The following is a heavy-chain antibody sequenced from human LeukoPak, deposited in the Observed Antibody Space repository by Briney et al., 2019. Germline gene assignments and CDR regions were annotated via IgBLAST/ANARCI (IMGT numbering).Heavy chain of an antibody. V-gene: IGHV4-34*01. CDR1: GVSFSKYN. CDR2: INHSGST. J-gene: IGHJ5*02. CDR3: ARGPPHYSGSGNYYMGHFDP. D-gene: IGHD3-10*01. Sequence: SGTLSLTCAVYGVSFSKYNWGWIRQPPGKGLEWIVEINHSGSTNSNPSLKSRVTISLDTSKNQFSLKLSSVTAATPALYYCARGPPHYSGSGNYYMGHFDPWGQGTLVTVSS.